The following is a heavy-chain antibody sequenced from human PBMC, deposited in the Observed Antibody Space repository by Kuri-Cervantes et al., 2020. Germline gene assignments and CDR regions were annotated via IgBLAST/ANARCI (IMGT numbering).Heavy chain of an antibody. CDR3: ARDNYDYIWGSYRKFDY. V-gene: IGHV3-7*03. J-gene: IGHJ4*02. CDR1: GFTFSNYW. Sequence: GESLKISCAASGFTFSNYWMIWVRQAPGKGLEWVANIKRDGDLKYYADSVKGRFTISRDNAKNSLYLEMNTLRAEDTAVYYCARDNYDYIWGSYRKFDYWGQGTLVTVSS. CDR2: IKRDGDLK. D-gene: IGHD3-16*02.